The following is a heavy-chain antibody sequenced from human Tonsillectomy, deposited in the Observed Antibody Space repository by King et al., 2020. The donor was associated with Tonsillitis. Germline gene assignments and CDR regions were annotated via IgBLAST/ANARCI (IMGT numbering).Heavy chain of an antibody. CDR2: ISWDSKIL. V-gene: IGHV3-9*01. Sequence: EVQLVESGGGLVQPGRSLRLSCAASGFTFDDYAMHWVRQPPGKGLEWVSSISWDSKILGYADSVKGRFTISRDKAKNSLYLQMTSLRTEDTALYFCAKDLDCSTPSCFPGYYSQAMDVWGQGTTVTVSS. CDR3: AKDLDCSTPSCFPGYYSQAMDV. J-gene: IGHJ6*02. D-gene: IGHD2-2*01. CDR1: GFTFDDYA.